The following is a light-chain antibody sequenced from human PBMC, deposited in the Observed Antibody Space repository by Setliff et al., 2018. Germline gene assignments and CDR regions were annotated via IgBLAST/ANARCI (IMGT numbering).Light chain of an antibody. CDR2: DVS. V-gene: IGLV2-14*03. CDR1: SSDVGGFKY. CDR3: SSETDRSSTTFV. Sequence: QSALSQPASVSGSPGQSITISCTGTSSDVGGFKYVSWYQQHAGKAPKLVIYDVSNRPSGVSKRFSGSKSGNTASLTISGLQTEDEADYYCSSETDRSSTTFVFGTGTKVT. J-gene: IGLJ1*01.